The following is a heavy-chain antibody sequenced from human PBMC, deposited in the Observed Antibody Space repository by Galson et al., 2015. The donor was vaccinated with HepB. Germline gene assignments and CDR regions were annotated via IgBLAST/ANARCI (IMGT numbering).Heavy chain of an antibody. V-gene: IGHV3-9*01. CDR2: ISWNSGNI. D-gene: IGHD3-16*02. J-gene: IGHJ4*02. Sequence: SLRLSCAPSGFTFDDFAMHWVRQAPGKGLEWVSGISWNSGNIGYADSVRGRFTISRDNAKNSLYLQMNSLRVDDTALYYCAKGRAKLRLGELSLSFDYWGQGTLVTVSS. CDR1: GFTFDDFA. CDR3: AKGRAKLRLGELSLSFDY.